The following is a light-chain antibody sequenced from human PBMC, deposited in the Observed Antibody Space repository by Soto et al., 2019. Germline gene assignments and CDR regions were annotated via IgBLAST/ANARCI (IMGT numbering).Light chain of an antibody. CDR3: MQALETPRT. J-gene: IGKJ1*01. Sequence: DLVMTQSPLSLPVTPGEPASISCRSSQSLVNSFGYSLLDWYLQKPGQSPQLLFYLASNRASGVPDRFSGSGSGTDFTLKISRVEAEDVGVYYCMQALETPRTFGQGTKVEIK. CDR1: QSLVNSFGYSL. V-gene: IGKV2-28*01. CDR2: LAS.